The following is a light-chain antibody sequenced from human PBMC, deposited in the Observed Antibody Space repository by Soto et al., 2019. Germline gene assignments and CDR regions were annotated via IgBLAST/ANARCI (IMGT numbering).Light chain of an antibody. V-gene: IGLV2-14*03. CDR1: SSDVGGYNY. Sequence: LTQPASMSGSPGQSITISCTGTSSDVGGYNYVSWYQHHPGKAPKLMIYDVTNRPSGVSNRFSGSKSGNTASLTISGLQAEDESDYFCSSYTSSRTLVFGTGTKVTVL. J-gene: IGLJ1*01. CDR2: DVT. CDR3: SSYTSSRTLV.